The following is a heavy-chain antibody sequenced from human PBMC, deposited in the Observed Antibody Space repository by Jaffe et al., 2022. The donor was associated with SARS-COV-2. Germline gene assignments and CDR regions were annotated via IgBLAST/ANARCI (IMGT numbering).Heavy chain of an antibody. Sequence: QVQLVQSGAEVKKPGASVKVSCKASGYTFTSYYMHWVRQAPGQGLEWMGIINPGGGTTSYAQNLQGRVTMTRDTSTRTVYMELSSLRSQDTAVYYCARGYCSGGFCYFFDAFDIWGQGTMVTVSS. CDR2: INPGGGTT. J-gene: IGHJ3*02. CDR3: ARGYCSGGFCYFFDAFDI. D-gene: IGHD2-15*01. CDR1: GYTFTSYY. V-gene: IGHV1-46*04.